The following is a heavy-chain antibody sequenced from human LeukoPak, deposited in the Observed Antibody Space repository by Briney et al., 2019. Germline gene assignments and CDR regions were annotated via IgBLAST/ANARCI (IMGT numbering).Heavy chain of an antibody. Sequence: PSETLSLTCTASGGSISSSSYYWGWIRQPPGKGLEWIGSIHHSGSTYYNPSLKSRVTISVDTSKNQFSLKLSSVTAADTAVYYCAGLTRSGKGDYWGQGTLVTDSA. D-gene: IGHD2-15*01. V-gene: IGHV4-39*01. J-gene: IGHJ4*02. CDR1: GGSISSSSYY. CDR2: IHHSGST. CDR3: AGLTRSGKGDY.